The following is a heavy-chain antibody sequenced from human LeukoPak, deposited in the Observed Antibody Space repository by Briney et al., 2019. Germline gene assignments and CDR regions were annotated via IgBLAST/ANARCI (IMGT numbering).Heavy chain of an antibody. CDR2: IWYDGGDK. J-gene: IGHJ4*02. V-gene: IGHV3-33*06. Sequence: GGSLRLSCAASGFTFSSFCMRWVRHAPGKGLEWVAIIWYDGGDKYYADSVKGRFTVSRDNSKNTLHLQVNSLRAEDTAEYYCAKYRGTTSSAGYYFDIWGPGALVTVSS. CDR1: GFTFSSFC. D-gene: IGHD6-6*01. CDR3: AKYRGTTSSAGYYFDI.